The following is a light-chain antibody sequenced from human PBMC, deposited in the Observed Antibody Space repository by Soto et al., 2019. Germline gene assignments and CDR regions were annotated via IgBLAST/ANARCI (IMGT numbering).Light chain of an antibody. CDR1: QGIGDT. CDR2: GAS. CDR3: QQYGSSGT. J-gene: IGKJ1*01. V-gene: IGKV3-20*01. Sequence: EIILTQSPDTLSLSPGERATLSCRASQGIGDTLAWYQHKPGQAPRLLIYGASNRATGIPDRFSGSGSGTDFTLTISRLEPEDFAVYYCQQYGSSGTFGQGTKVDIK.